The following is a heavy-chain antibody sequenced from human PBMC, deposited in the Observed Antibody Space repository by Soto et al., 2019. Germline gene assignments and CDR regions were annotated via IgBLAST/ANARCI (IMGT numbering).Heavy chain of an antibody. Sequence: PGRSLRLSWTDSEFTFTNAWMYWVRRAPGKGQEWVGRIKSKTHGGTTDYAEPVKGRFAISRDDSNNMVYLQMSSLKIEDTAVYYCAPFFFYSITIVRVQYLGPGPLVT. J-gene: IGHJ4*01. CDR2: IKSKTHGGTT. CDR3: APFFFYSITIVRVQY. D-gene: IGHD1-20*01. V-gene: IGHV3-15*01. CDR1: EFTFTNAW.